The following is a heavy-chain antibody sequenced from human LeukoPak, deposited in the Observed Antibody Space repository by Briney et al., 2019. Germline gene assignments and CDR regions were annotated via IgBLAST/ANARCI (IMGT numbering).Heavy chain of an antibody. CDR1: GFTFSTYT. CDR2: ITSSSSFT. CDR3: ARSVGSYYGMDI. D-gene: IGHD6-19*01. Sequence: PGGSLRLSCAASGFTFSTYTMSWVRQAPGKGLEWVSSITSSSSFTYYADSVKGRFTISRDNAKNLLYLQMNSLRVEDTAVYHCARSVGSYYGMDIWGQGTTVTVSS. V-gene: IGHV3-21*06. J-gene: IGHJ6*02.